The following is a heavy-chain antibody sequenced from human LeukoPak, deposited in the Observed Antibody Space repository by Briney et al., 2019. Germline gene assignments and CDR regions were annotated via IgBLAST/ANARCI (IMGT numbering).Heavy chain of an antibody. Sequence: PGGSLRLSCAASGFTVSSNYMSWVRQAPGKGLEWVSIIYRVGSTYYADSVKGRFTISRDNSKNTLYLQMNSLRAEDTAVYYCAKEKWELPGSAFDIWGQGTMVTVSS. CDR1: GFTVSSNY. J-gene: IGHJ3*02. D-gene: IGHD1-26*01. V-gene: IGHV3-53*01. CDR2: IYRVGST. CDR3: AKEKWELPGSAFDI.